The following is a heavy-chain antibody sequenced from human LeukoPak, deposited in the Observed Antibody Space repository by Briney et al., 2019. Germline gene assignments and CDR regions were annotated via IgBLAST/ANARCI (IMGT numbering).Heavy chain of an antibody. J-gene: IGHJ4*01. D-gene: IGHD3-10*01. CDR2: INSDGSST. Sequence: PGGSLRLSCAASGXTFSSYWLHWVRQAPGKGLVWVSRINSDGSSTNYGDSVKGRFTISRDNDKNTLYLQMNSLRAEDTAMYYCARAVYYSNYLGYWGQGTLVTVSS. CDR1: GXTFSSYW. CDR3: ARAVYYSNYLGY. V-gene: IGHV3-74*01.